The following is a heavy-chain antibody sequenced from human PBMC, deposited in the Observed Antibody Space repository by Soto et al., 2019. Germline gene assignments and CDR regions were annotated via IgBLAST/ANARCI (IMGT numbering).Heavy chain of an antibody. V-gene: IGHV4-39*01. CDR1: GGSISSSSYY. J-gene: IGHJ5*01. Sequence: SETLSLTCTVSGGSISSSSYYWGWIRQPRGKGLEWIGSIYYSGSTYYNPSLKSRVTISVDTSKNQFSLKLSSVTAADTAVYYCAKRGSRWPFDSRGQGTPVTVSS. CDR2: IYYSGST. CDR3: AKRGSRWPFDS. D-gene: IGHD6-13*01.